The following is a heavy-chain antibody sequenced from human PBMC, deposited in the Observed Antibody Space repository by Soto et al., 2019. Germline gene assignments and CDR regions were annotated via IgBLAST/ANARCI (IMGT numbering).Heavy chain of an antibody. D-gene: IGHD3-10*01. CDR2: IPFDGSNT. J-gene: IGHJ4*02. Sequence: GGSLRLSCAASGFTFGSQGMHWVRQAPGKGLEWVALIPFDGSNTYYADSVKGRFTISRDNSKNTLYLQMNSLRVEDTAVYYCAKDYYGSGSYFIVSGHWGQGTLVTVPQ. CDR3: AKDYYGSGSYFIVSGH. V-gene: IGHV3-30*18. CDR1: GFTFGSQG.